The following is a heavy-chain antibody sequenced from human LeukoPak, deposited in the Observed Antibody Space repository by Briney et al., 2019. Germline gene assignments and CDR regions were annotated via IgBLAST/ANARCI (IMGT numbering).Heavy chain of an antibody. CDR2: IRYDGSNK. J-gene: IGHJ3*02. V-gene: IGHV3-30*02. CDR1: GFTFSSYG. Sequence: GGSLRLSCAASGFTFSSYGMHWARQAPGKGLEWVAFIRYDGSNKYYADSVKGRFTISRDNSKNTLYLQMNSLRAEDTAVYYCAKDPFKVGATGAFDIWGQGTMVTVSS. D-gene: IGHD1-26*01. CDR3: AKDPFKVGATGAFDI.